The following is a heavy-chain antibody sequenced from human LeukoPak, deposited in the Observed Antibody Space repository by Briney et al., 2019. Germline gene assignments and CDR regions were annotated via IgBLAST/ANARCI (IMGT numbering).Heavy chain of an antibody. CDR2: INWNGGST. J-gene: IGHJ6*03. CDR3: ARRKGYCSGGSCYYYYYYMDV. V-gene: IGHV3-20*04. CDR1: GFTFDDYG. Sequence: GGSLRFSCAASGFTFDDYGMSWVRQAPGKGLEWVSGINWNGGSTGYADSVKGRFTISRDNAKNSLYLQMNSLRAEDTALYYCARRKGYCSGGSCYYYYYYMDVWGKGTTVTVSS. D-gene: IGHD2-15*01.